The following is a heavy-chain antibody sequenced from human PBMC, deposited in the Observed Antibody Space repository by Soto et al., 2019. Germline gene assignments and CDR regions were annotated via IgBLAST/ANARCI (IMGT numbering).Heavy chain of an antibody. J-gene: IGHJ4*02. CDR1: GGSISSSSYY. D-gene: IGHD1-26*01. Sequence: SETLSLTCTVSGGSISSSSYYWGWIRQPPGKGLEWIGSIYYSGSTYYNPSLKSRVTISVDTSKNQFSLKLSSVTAADTAVYYCAGSSGSYSSTLFDYWGQGTLVTVSS. CDR3: AGSSGSYSSTLFDY. V-gene: IGHV4-39*01. CDR2: IYYSGST.